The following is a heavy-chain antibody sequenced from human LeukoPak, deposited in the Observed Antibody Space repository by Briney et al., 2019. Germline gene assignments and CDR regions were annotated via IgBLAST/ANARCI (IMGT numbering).Heavy chain of an antibody. V-gene: IGHV4-4*07. Sequence: SETLSLTCTVSGGSISSYYWSWIRQPAGKGLEWIGRTYTSGSTNYNPSLKSRVTMSVDTSKNQFSLKLSSVTAADTAVYSCARDRDSGFGEFNFDYWGQGTLVTVSS. CDR2: TYTSGST. D-gene: IGHD3-10*01. CDR3: ARDRDSGFGEFNFDY. CDR1: GGSISSYY. J-gene: IGHJ4*02.